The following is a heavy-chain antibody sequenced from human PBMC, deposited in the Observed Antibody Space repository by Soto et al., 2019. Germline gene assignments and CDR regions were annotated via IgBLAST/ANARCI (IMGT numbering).Heavy chain of an antibody. J-gene: IGHJ6*02. D-gene: IGHD6-19*01. CDR3: ARDTSSYSSGWYYLPVYGMDV. CDR2: INAAGSYT. CDR1: GFTFSSYA. V-gene: IGHV3-21*04. Sequence: GGSLRLSCAASGFTFSSYAVTWVRQAPGKGLEWVSSINAAGSYTNYADSVKGRFTISRDNAKNSLYLQMNSLRAEDTAVYYCARDTSSYSSGWYYLPVYGMDVWGQGTTVTVSS.